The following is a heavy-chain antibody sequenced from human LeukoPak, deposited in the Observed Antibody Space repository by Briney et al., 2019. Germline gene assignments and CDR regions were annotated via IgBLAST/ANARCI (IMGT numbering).Heavy chain of an antibody. D-gene: IGHD3-3*01. CDR2: ISYDGSNK. CDR3: ARDHRSTYYDFWSGYYPGQYGMDV. Sequence: GGSLRLSCAASGFTFSSYGMHWVRQAPGKGLEWVAVISYDGSNKYYADSVKGRFTISRDNSKSTLYLQMNSLRAEDTAVYYCARDHRSTYYDFWSGYYPGQYGMDVWGQGTTVTVSS. V-gene: IGHV3-30*03. CDR1: GFTFSSYG. J-gene: IGHJ6*02.